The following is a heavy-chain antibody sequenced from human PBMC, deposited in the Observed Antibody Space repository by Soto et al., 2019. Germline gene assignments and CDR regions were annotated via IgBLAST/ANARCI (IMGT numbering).Heavy chain of an antibody. J-gene: IGHJ6*02. CDR1: GYTLTELS. CDR2: FDPEDGET. D-gene: IGHD6-13*01. CDR3: AMAFRDSSSWGMDV. V-gene: IGHV1-24*01. Sequence: ASVKVSCKVSGYTLTELSMHWVRQAPGKGLEWMGGFDPEDGETIYAQKFQGRVTMTEDTSTDTAYMELSSLRSEDTAVYYCAMAFRDSSSWGMDVWGQGTTVTVSS.